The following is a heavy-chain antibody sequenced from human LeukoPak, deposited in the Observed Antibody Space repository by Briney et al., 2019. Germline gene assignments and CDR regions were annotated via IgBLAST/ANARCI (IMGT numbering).Heavy chain of an antibody. J-gene: IGHJ1*01. CDR1: GYTFTGYY. V-gene: IGHV1-2*06. CDR2: INPNSGGT. Sequence: ASVKVSCKASGYTFTGYYMHWVRQAPGQGLEWMGRINPNSGGTNYAHKFQGRVTMTRDTSISTAYMELSRLRSDDTAVYFCARDMSGRTAYFQHWGQGTLVTVSS. CDR3: ARDMSGRTAYFQH. D-gene: IGHD1-26*01.